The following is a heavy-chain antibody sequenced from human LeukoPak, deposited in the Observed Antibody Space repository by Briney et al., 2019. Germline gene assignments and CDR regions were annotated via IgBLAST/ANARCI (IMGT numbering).Heavy chain of an antibody. J-gene: IGHJ6*03. CDR2: INTDGSST. CDR1: GFTVSSNY. D-gene: IGHD5-18*01. Sequence: GGSLRLSCAASGFTVSSNYMSWVRQAPGKGLVWVSRINTDGSSTSYADSVKGRFTISRDNAKNTLYLQMNSLRAEDTAVYYCARVSGYSYGYSYYYYYYMDVWGKGTTVTVSS. CDR3: ARVSGYSYGYSYYYYYYMDV. V-gene: IGHV3-74*01.